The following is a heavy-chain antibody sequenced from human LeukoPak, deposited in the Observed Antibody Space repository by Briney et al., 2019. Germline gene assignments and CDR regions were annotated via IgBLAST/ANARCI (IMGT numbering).Heavy chain of an antibody. V-gene: IGHV3-21*01. D-gene: IGHD2-2*01. J-gene: IGHJ5*02. CDR1: GFTFSSYS. Sequence: PGGSLRLSCAASGFTFSSYSMNWVRQAPGKGLEWISSISSSSSYIYYADSVKGRFTISRDNAKNSLYLQMNSLRAEDTAVYYCARGPGYCSSTSCLPWFDPWGQGTLVTVSS. CDR3: ARGPGYCSSTSCLPWFDP. CDR2: ISSSSSYI.